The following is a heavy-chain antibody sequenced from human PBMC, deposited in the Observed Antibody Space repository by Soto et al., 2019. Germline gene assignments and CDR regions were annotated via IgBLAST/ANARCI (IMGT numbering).Heavy chain of an antibody. V-gene: IGHV3-7*03. D-gene: IGHD3-10*01. CDR1: GFTFSVYY. CDR3: SRENWFQDY. Sequence: EVQLVESGGGLVQPGGSLRLSCAASGFTFSVYYMTWVRQAPGKGLEWVASIKNDGSEQYYVDSVKGRFTISRDNAKNSVYLQINSLRAGDTALYYCSRENWFQDYWGQGTLVTVFS. J-gene: IGHJ4*02. CDR2: IKNDGSEQ.